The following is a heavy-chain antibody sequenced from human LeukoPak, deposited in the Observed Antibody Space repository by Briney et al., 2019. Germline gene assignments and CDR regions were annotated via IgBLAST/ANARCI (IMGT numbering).Heavy chain of an antibody. CDR3: ARLGDYLDY. Sequence: SETLSLICTVSGGSISSYYWSWIRQPPGKGLEWIGYIYYSGSTNYNPSLKSRVTISVDTSKNQFSLKLSSVTAADTAVYYCARLGDYLDYWGQGTLVTVSS. CDR1: GGSISSYY. J-gene: IGHJ4*02. V-gene: IGHV4-59*08. CDR2: IYYSGST. D-gene: IGHD3-16*01.